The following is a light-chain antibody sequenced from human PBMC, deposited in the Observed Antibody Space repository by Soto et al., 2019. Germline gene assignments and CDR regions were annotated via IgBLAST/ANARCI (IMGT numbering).Light chain of an antibody. V-gene: IGKV1-39*01. CDR2: AAS. J-gene: IGKJ5*01. Sequence: DIQMTQSPSSLSASVGDRVTITCRASQSISSYLNWYQQKPGKAPKLLIYAASSLQSGVPSRFXGSGSGTDFTLNISRLQPEDFATYYCQQSYSTPPITFGQGTRLEIK. CDR1: QSISSY. CDR3: QQSYSTPPIT.